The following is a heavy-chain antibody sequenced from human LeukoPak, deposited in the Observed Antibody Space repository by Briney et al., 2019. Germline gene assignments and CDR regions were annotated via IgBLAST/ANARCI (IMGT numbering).Heavy chain of an antibody. CDR1: GFTFSNSW. D-gene: IGHD5-12*01. Sequence: QTGGSLRLSCAASGFTFSNSWMSWVRQAPGKGLEWVAYIKKTGSETYYVDSVKGRFTITRDNARNSLFLQMNSLRAEDTAVYYCARDRVGYPKYYFDYWGQGTLVTVSS. CDR2: IKKTGSET. CDR3: ARDRVGYPKYYFDY. V-gene: IGHV3-7*01. J-gene: IGHJ4*02.